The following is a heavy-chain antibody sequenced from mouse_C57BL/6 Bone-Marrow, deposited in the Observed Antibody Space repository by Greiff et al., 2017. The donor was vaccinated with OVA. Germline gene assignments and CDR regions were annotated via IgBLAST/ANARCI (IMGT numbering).Heavy chain of an antibody. Sequence: EVKLVESGPVLVKPGPSVKISCKASGFTFTDYYMHWVKQSHGKSLEWIGLVYPYNGGTSYNQKFKGKATLTVDTSSSTAYMELNSLTSEDSAVYDCARTWGAAQATFAYWGQGTLVTVSA. CDR3: ARTWGAAQATFAY. CDR2: VYPYNGGT. CDR1: GFTFTDYY. D-gene: IGHD3-2*02. J-gene: IGHJ3*01. V-gene: IGHV1-36*01.